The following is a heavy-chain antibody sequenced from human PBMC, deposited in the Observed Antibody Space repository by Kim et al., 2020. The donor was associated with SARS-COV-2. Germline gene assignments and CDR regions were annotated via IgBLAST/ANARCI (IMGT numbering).Heavy chain of an antibody. CDR3: ARQSPANEQHFLEDDY. CDR1: RFGFGDYA. D-gene: IGHD5-18*01. J-gene: IGHJ4*02. CDR2: IRSKAHGGTT. V-gene: IGHV3-49*04. Sequence: GGSLRLSCTASRFGFGDYAISWVRQAPGKGLEWVGFIRSKAHGGTTEYAPSVKGRFTISRDDSKNIAYLQMNSLKTEDTALYYCARQSPANEQHFLEDDYWGQGTLVTVSS.